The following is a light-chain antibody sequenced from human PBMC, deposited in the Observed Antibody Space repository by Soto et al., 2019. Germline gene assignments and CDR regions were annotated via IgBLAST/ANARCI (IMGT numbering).Light chain of an antibody. V-gene: IGKV1-5*03. CDR2: KAS. CDR3: QPSKIFPLT. J-gene: IGKJ4*02. Sequence: DIQMTQSPSTLSAFVGGRATITCRASQNISNWLAWYHQKPGKAPELLIYKASNLESGVPSRFSGSGAGKEFTLTISSLQPDDFSTYHFQPSKIFPLTFGGGPQVEVK. CDR1: QNISNW.